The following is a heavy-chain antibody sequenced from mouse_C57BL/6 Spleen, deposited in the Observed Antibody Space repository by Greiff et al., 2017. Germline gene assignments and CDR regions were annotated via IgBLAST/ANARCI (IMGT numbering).Heavy chain of an antibody. D-gene: IGHD4-1*02. CDR3: ARDQRGRYAMDY. CDR1: GFTFSSYA. J-gene: IGHJ4*01. V-gene: IGHV5-4*01. Sequence: EVQRVESGGGLVKPGGSLKLSCAASGFTFSSYAMSWVRQTPVQRLEWVATINDGGSYTYYPDNVKGRFTISRDNAKNNLYLQMSHLKSEDTAMEYCARDQRGRYAMDYWGQRTSVTVSS. CDR2: INDGGSYT.